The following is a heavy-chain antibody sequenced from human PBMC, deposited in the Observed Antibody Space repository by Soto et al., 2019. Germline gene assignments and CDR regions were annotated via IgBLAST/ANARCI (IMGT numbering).Heavy chain of an antibody. CDR3: ARDPGQGGSQTHLYFDY. CDR1: GGTFSSYA. V-gene: IGHV1-69*04. D-gene: IGHD3-16*01. Sequence: SVKVSCKASGGTFSSYAISWVRQAPGQGLEWMGRIIPILGIANYAQKFQGRVTITADKSTSTAYMELSSLRSEDTAVYYCARDPGQGGSQTHLYFDYWGQGTLVTVSS. CDR2: IIPILGIA. J-gene: IGHJ4*02.